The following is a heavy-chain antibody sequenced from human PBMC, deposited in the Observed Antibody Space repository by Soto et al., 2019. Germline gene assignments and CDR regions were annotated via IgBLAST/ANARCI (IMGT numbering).Heavy chain of an antibody. V-gene: IGHV3-23*01. D-gene: IGHD4-17*01. J-gene: IGHJ4*02. Sequence: PGGSVRLSCAASGFTFSSYAMSWVRQAPGKGLEWVSAISGSGGSTYYADSVKGRFTISRDNSKNTLYLQMNSLRAEDTAVYYCAKRGSISDGDYSRHLDYWGQGTLGTVSS. CDR1: GFTFSSYA. CDR3: AKRGSISDGDYSRHLDY. CDR2: ISGSGGST.